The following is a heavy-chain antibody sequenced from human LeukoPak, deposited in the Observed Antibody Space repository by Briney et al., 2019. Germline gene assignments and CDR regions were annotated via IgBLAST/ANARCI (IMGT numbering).Heavy chain of an antibody. D-gene: IGHD6-19*01. CDR2: INPYNGET. V-gene: IGHV1-18*01. CDR1: GYSFTSFA. J-gene: IGHJ6*03. Sequence: ASVKVSCKASGYSFTSFAISWVRQAPGQGLERMGWINPYNGETNYAQKLQGRVTMTTDTSTSTAYMELRSLRSDDTAVYYCARCETTVAVAGGPGRYYYMDVWGKGTTVTISS. CDR3: ARCETTVAVAGGPGRYYYMDV.